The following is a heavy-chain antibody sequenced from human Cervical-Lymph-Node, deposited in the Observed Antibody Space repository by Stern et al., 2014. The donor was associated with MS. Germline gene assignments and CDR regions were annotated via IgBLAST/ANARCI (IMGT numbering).Heavy chain of an antibody. D-gene: IGHD6-13*01. Sequence: VQLVESGGGVVQPGRSLRLSCAASGFTFSSYGMHWVRQAPGKGLEWVAVISYDGSNKYYADSVKGRFTISRDNSKNTLYLQMNSLRAEDTAVYYCAKEEAAARAPFDYWGQGTLVTVSS. CDR1: GFTFSSYG. J-gene: IGHJ4*02. CDR2: ISYDGSNK. V-gene: IGHV3-30*18. CDR3: AKEEAAARAPFDY.